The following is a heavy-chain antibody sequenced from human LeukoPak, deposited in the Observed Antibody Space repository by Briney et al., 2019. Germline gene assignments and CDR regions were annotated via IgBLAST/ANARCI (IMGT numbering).Heavy chain of an antibody. Sequence: TSETLSLTCAVYGWSFNDYYWNWVRQPPGKALEWIGEINARGDTNYNPSLKSRVTISVDSSKNQFSLTLTSMIAADTAIYYCARGQVPAARGYNWFDHWGQGTLVTVSS. CDR3: ARGQVPAARGYNWFDH. J-gene: IGHJ5*02. D-gene: IGHD2-2*01. CDR2: INARGDT. CDR1: GWSFNDYY. V-gene: IGHV4-34*01.